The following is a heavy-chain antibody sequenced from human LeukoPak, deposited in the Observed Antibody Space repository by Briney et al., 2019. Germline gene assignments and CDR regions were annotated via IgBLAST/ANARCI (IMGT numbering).Heavy chain of an antibody. CDR3: ARGLIVAAGTDY. Sequence: GGSLRLSCAASGFTFSDYWMHWVRQVQGKGLVWVSHINSDGSSTSYADSVKVRFTISRDNAKNTLYLQMNSLRAEDTAVYYCARGLIVAAGTDYWGQGTLVTVSS. V-gene: IGHV3-74*01. D-gene: IGHD6-13*01. CDR1: GFTFSDYW. J-gene: IGHJ4*02. CDR2: INSDGSST.